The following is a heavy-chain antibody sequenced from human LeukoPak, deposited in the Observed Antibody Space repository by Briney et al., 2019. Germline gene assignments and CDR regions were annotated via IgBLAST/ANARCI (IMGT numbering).Heavy chain of an antibody. CDR1: GYTFTSYD. Sequence: GASVKVSCKASGYTFTSYDINWVRQATGQGLEWMGWMNPNSGNTGYAQKFQGRVTITRNTSISTAYMELSSLRSEDTAVCYCARGCSSTSYASGVAFDIWGQGTMVTVSS. J-gene: IGHJ3*02. V-gene: IGHV1-8*03. D-gene: IGHD2-2*01. CDR3: ARGCSSTSYASGVAFDI. CDR2: MNPNSGNT.